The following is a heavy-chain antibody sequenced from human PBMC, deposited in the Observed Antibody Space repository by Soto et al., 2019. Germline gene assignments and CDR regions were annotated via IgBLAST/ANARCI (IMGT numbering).Heavy chain of an antibody. CDR2: VYYSGRT. V-gene: IGHV4-28*01. J-gene: IGHJ6*02. CDR3: ARTEYGDYGENYYDYGMGV. Sequence: SETLSLTCAVSGYSITITNWWVCIRQPPGKGLEWIGNVYYSGRTYKNPSLKSRVTMSVDPSKNQLYLKMSSVTAVDTAVYYCARTEYGDYGENYYDYGMGVWGQGTTFTVSS. D-gene: IGHD4-17*01. CDR1: GYSITITNW.